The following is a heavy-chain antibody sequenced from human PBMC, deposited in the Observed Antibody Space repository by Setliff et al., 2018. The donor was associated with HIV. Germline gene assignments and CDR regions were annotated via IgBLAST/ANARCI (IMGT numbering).Heavy chain of an antibody. D-gene: IGHD6-19*01. Sequence: GASVKVSCKASGGTFSSYAISWVRQAPGQGLEWMGGIIPIFGTANYAQKFQGRVTITTDESTSTAYMELSGLRSEDTAVYYCLRRDSSGWYGGLDYWGQGTLVTVSS. CDR2: IIPIFGTA. V-gene: IGHV1-69*05. CDR1: GGTFSSYA. CDR3: LRRDSSGWYGGLDY. J-gene: IGHJ4*02.